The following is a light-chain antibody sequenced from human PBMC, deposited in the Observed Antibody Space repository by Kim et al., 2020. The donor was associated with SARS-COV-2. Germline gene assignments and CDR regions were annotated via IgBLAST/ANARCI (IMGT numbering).Light chain of an antibody. Sequence: DIQMTQSPSSLSASVGDRVTITCRASQSISSYLNWYQQKPGKAPKLLIYAASSLQSGVPSRLSGSGSGTDFTLTISSLQPEDFATYYCQQSYSTPMYTFGQGTKLEI. CDR1: QSISSY. J-gene: IGKJ2*01. V-gene: IGKV1-39*01. CDR2: AAS. CDR3: QQSYSTPMYT.